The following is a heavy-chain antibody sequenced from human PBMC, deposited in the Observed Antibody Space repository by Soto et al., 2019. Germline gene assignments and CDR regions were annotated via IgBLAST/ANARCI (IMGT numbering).Heavy chain of an antibody. CDR3: ARDKITGLFDY. J-gene: IGHJ4*02. Sequence: SETLSLTCAVYGGSFSGYYWTWIRQPPGTGLEWIGEINHSGSTNYNPSLKILVTISVDTSKNQFSLKLTSVTAADTAVYYCARDKITGLFDYWGQGTLVTVSS. D-gene: IGHD2-8*02. V-gene: IGHV4-34*01. CDR1: GGSFSGYY. CDR2: INHSGST.